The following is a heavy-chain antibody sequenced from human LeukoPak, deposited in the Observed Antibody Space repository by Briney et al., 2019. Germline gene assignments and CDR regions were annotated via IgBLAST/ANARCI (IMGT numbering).Heavy chain of an antibody. J-gene: IGHJ4*02. CDR3: ARSSGYSYGYGPY. CDR2: INWNGGST. D-gene: IGHD5-18*01. Sequence: GGSLRLSCVASGFTFDDYGMSWARQAPGKGLEWVSGINWNGGSTGYADSVKGRFTISRDNAKNSLYLQMNSLRAEDTALYYCARSSGYSYGYGPYWGQGTLVTVSS. CDR1: GFTFDDYG. V-gene: IGHV3-20*04.